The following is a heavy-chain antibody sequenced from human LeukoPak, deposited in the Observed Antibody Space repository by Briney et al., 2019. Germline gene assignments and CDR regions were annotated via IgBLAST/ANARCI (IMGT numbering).Heavy chain of an antibody. J-gene: IGHJ4*02. Sequence: GSLRLSCAASGFTFSSYAMSWVRQAPGKGLEWVSGISGSDGYTFYADSVKGRFTISRDDSKNTLDLQMNSLRAEDTAVYYCAKTRGYSSSWYDYWGQGIMATVSS. V-gene: IGHV3-23*01. CDR1: GFTFSSYA. D-gene: IGHD6-13*01. CDR2: ISGSDGYT. CDR3: AKTRGYSSSWYDY.